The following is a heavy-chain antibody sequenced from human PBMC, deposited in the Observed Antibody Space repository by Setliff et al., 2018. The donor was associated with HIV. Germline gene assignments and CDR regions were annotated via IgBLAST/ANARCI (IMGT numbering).Heavy chain of an antibody. CDR3: ARDPFLWEVTPP. CDR1: GYTFTNYY. Sequence: ASVKVSCKASGYTFTNYYLHWVRQAPGQGLGWMGWINPNSGGTNYAQKFQGRVTMTRDTSISTAYMELSRLRYDDTAIYYCARDPFLWEVTPPWGQGTLVTVSS. J-gene: IGHJ5*02. V-gene: IGHV1-2*02. D-gene: IGHD3-10*01. CDR2: INPNSGGT.